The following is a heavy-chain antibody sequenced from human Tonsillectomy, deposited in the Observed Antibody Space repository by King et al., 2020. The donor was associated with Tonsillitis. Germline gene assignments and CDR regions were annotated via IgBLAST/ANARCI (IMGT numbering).Heavy chain of an antibody. D-gene: IGHD6-19*01. V-gene: IGHV3-15*07. J-gene: IGHJ4*02. Sequence: VQLVESGGGLVKPGGFLRLSCAASGFTFSNAWMNWVRQAPGKGLEGVGRIKRKTDGGTTDYAVFVKGRFTISRDDSKKTLYLQMNSLKTEDTAVYYCTTGYSSGWYIGYWGQGTLVTVSS. CDR1: GFTFSNAW. CDR2: IKRKTDGGTT. CDR3: TTGYSSGWYIGY.